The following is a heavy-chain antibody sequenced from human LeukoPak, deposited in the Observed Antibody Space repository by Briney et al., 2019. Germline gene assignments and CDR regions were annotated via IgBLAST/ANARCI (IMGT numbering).Heavy chain of an antibody. V-gene: IGHV1-2*04. D-gene: IGHD3-3*01. CDR3: AREKGVLRFFGY. CDR1: GYTFTGYY. J-gene: IGHJ4*02. Sequence: ASVKVSCKASGYTFTGYYMHWVRQAPGQGLEWMGWINPNSGGTNYAQKFQGWVTMTRDTSISTAHMELSSLRSEDTAVYYCAREKGVLRFFGYWGQGTLVTVSS. CDR2: INPNSGGT.